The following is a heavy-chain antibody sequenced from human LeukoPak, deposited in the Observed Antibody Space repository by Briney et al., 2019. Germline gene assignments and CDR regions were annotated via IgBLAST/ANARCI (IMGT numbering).Heavy chain of an antibody. CDR2: ISGSGGST. CDR3: AKAGILTTNYYYYYMDV. D-gene: IGHD3-9*01. Sequence: PGGSLRLSCAASGFTFSSYAMSWVRRAPGKGLEWVSAISGSGGSTYYADSVKGHFTISRDSSKNTLYLQMNSLRAEDTAVYYCAKAGILTTNYYYYYMDVWGKGTTVTISS. V-gene: IGHV3-23*01. CDR1: GFTFSSYA. J-gene: IGHJ6*03.